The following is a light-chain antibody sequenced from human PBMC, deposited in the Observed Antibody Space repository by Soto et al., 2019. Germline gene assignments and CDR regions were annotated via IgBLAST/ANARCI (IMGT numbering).Light chain of an antibody. CDR2: GAS. V-gene: IGKV1-27*01. CDR1: QGISSF. J-gene: IGKJ5*01. Sequence: DIQMTQSPSSLSASVGDRVTITCRASQGISSFVAWYQQKPGKVPRLLISGASTLQSGVPSRFSGSGSGTDFTLTITSLQPEDVATYYCQKYSSVITFGQGTRLVIK. CDR3: QKYSSVIT.